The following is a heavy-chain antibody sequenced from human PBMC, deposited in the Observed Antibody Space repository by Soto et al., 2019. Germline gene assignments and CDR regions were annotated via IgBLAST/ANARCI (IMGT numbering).Heavy chain of an antibody. J-gene: IGHJ4*02. D-gene: IGHD3-22*01. CDR1: GFTFGDYA. V-gene: IGHV3-49*03. Sequence: GGSLRLSCTASGFTFGDYAMSWFRQAPGKGLEWVGFIRSKAYGGTTGYAASVKDRFTISRDDSKSSAYLQMNSLKTEATAVYYCTRPYYYDSTGYQRYWGQGTLVTVSS. CDR2: IRSKAYGGTT. CDR3: TRPYYYDSTGYQRY.